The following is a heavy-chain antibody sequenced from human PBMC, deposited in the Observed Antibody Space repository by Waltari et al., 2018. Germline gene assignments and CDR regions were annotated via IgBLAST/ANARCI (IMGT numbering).Heavy chain of an antibody. CDR2: ISATASGSSP. J-gene: IGHJ4*02. D-gene: IGHD6-13*01. Sequence: KLSCAASGFTFSNFAMNWVRQAQGRGLEWVSTISATASGSSPDYTDSVKGRFTISRDNSRNTLYLQMNSLRGEDTAVYYCAKLVGSSSSWSGIDYWGQGTLVTVSS. CDR1: GFTFSNFA. CDR3: AKLVGSSSSWSGIDY. V-gene: IGHV3-23*01.